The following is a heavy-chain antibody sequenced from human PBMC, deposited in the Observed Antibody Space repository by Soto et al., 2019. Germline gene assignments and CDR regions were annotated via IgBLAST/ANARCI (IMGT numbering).Heavy chain of an antibody. CDR3: ARDSTAMVTDNWFDP. J-gene: IGHJ5*02. D-gene: IGHD5-18*01. CDR2: IYYSGST. Sequence: SETLSLTCTVSGGSISSSSYYWGWIRQPPGKGLEWIGSIYYSGSTYYNPSLKSRVTISVDTSKNQFSLKLSSVTAADTAVYYCARDSTAMVTDNWFDPWGQGTLVTVSS. V-gene: IGHV4-39*02. CDR1: GGSISSSSYY.